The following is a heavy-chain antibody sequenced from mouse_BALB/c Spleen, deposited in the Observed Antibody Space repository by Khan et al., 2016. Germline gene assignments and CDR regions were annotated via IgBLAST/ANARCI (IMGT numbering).Heavy chain of an antibody. J-gene: IGHJ2*01. D-gene: IGHD2-13*01. CDR2: ISSGGST. Sequence: EVELVESGGGLVKPGGSLKLSCAASGFTFSSYAMSWVRQTPEKRLEWVASISSGGSTYYPDSVKGRFTISRDNARNILYLQMSSLRSEDTAMDYCARGGHYYFDYWGQGTTLTVSS. CDR3: ARGGHYYFDY. CDR1: GFTFSSYA. V-gene: IGHV5-6-5*01.